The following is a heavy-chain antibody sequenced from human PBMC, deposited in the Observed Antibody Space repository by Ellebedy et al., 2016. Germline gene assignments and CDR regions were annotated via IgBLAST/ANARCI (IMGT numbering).Heavy chain of an antibody. J-gene: IGHJ3*02. Sequence: GESLKISCAASGFTFSSYGMHWVRQAPGKGLEWVAVISYDGSNKYYADSVKGRFTISRDNSKNTLYLQMNSLRAEDTAVYYCARGGWYSSSWYSAFDIWGQGTMVTVSS. D-gene: IGHD6-13*01. CDR3: ARGGWYSSSWYSAFDI. V-gene: IGHV3-30*03. CDR2: ISYDGSNK. CDR1: GFTFSSYG.